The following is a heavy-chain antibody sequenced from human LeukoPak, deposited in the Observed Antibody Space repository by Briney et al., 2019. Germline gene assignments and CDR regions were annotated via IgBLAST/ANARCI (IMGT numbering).Heavy chain of an antibody. V-gene: IGHV1-46*01. CDR3: ARSLRGVFYGGNVDY. D-gene: IGHD4-23*01. CDR2: INPSGGGT. J-gene: IGHJ4*02. CDR1: GYTFTNYY. Sequence: ASVKVSCKASGYTFTNYYMHWVRQAPGQGLEWMGTINPSGGGTSYSPKFQGRVTMTTDTSTSTVYMELSSLRSEDTAVYYCARSLRGVFYGGNVDYWGQGTLVTVSS.